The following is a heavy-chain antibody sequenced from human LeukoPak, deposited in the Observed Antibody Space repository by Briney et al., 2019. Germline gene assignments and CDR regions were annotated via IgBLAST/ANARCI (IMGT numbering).Heavy chain of an antibody. J-gene: IGHJ4*02. D-gene: IGHD3-3*02. CDR1: GFTFSTYA. Sequence: PGGSLRLSCAASGFTFSTYALNWVRQAPGKGLEWVSAISDSGGAIFYADSVKGRFTMSRDNSENSLFLQMNSLRVEDTAVYYCARIGSGAFTDYWGQGALVTVS. CDR3: ARIGSGAFTDY. CDR2: ISDSGGAI. V-gene: IGHV3-23*01.